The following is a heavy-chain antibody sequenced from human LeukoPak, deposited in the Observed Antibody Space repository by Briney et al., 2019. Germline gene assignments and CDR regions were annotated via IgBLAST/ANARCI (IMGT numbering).Heavy chain of an antibody. CDR1: GYTFTSYA. CDR3: ARGGSRVVTYGNFDY. CDR2: ISTYSGNT. Sequence: ASVKVSCKASGYTFTSYALSWVRQAPGQGLEWMGWISTYSGNTNYAQKLQGRITMTIETSTSTAYMELRSLRSDDTAVYYCARGGSRVVTYGNFDYWGQGTLVTVSS. V-gene: IGHV1-18*01. J-gene: IGHJ4*02. D-gene: IGHD2-21*02.